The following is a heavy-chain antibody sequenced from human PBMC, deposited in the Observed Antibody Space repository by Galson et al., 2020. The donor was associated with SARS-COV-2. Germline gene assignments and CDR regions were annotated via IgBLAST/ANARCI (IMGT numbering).Heavy chain of an antibody. Sequence: SETLSLTCTVSGGSISSSSYYWGWIRQPPGKGLEWIGSIYYSGSTYYNPSLKSRVTISVDTSKNQFSLKLSSVTAADTAVYYCARVPPYYGSGSYYRFDYWGQGTLVTVSS. D-gene: IGHD3-10*01. CDR3: ARVPPYYGSGSYYRFDY. CDR2: IYYSGST. V-gene: IGHV4-39*07. J-gene: IGHJ4*02. CDR1: GGSISSSSYY.